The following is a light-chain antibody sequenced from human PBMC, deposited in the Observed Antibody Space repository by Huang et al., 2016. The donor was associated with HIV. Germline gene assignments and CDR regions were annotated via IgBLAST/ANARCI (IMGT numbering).Light chain of an antibody. Sequence: DIQMTQSPSSLSASVGDRVSITCRASRPISTYLAWYRPKPGEAPYLVAYAASILQSGVPSRFSASASVTDFTHTITSVQPEDFATYYCQQSYGIPITFGPGTTV. V-gene: IGKV1-39*01. J-gene: IGKJ3*01. CDR3: QQSYGIPIT. CDR2: AAS. CDR1: RPISTY.